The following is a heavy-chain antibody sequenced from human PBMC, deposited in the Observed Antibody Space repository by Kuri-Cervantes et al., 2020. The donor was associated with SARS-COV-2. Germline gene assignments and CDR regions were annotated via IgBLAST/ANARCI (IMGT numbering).Heavy chain of an antibody. V-gene: IGHV4-39*01. CDR3: ARGINGYFFFYYLDV. D-gene: IGHD3-22*01. J-gene: IGHJ6*03. Sequence: LSCTVSGGSISSSSYYWGWIRQPPGKGLEWIGSIYYSGSTYYNPSLKSRVTISVDTSKNQFSLKLSSVTAADTAVYYCARGINGYFFFYYLDVWGKGTTVTVSS. CDR2: IYYSGST. CDR1: GGSISSSSYY.